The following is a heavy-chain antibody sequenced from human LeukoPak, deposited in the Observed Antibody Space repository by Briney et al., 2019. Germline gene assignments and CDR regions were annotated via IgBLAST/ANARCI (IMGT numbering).Heavy chain of an antibody. Sequence: PGRSLRLSCAASGFAFSSYAMHWVRQAPGKGLEWVALISNDGRNKYHADSVKGRFTISRDNSKNTVYLQMTSLRAEDTAVYYCARDPVSVGLRINSDYWGQGTLVTVSS. CDR2: ISNDGRNK. J-gene: IGHJ4*02. V-gene: IGHV3-30*04. CDR1: GFAFSSYA. CDR3: ARDPVSVGLRINSDY. D-gene: IGHD3-3*01.